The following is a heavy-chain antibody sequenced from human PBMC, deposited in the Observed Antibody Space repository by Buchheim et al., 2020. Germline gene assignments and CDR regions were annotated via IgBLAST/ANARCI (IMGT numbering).Heavy chain of an antibody. CDR1: GFTFSDYW. Sequence: EVQLMESGGGLVQPGGSLRLSCAASGFTFSDYWMSWVRQAPGKGLEWVAHIKEDGSEENYVDSVKGRFTISRGNAKSSLYLQVNSLRVEDTAVYYCARGRSTRWSRDQYFQYWGQGTL. J-gene: IGHJ1*01. CDR3: ARGRSTRWSRDQYFQY. CDR2: IKEDGSEE. V-gene: IGHV3-7*01. D-gene: IGHD2-2*01.